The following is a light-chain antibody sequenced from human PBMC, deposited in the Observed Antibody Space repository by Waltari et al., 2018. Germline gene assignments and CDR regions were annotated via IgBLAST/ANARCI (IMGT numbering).Light chain of an antibody. Sequence: QSALPQPPSASGSPRPSVTISCPGTRRDVRGYKYVAWYQHPPGTDPKLMISEVSKRPPGVPDRFSGSKSGNTASLTVSGLQAEDEADYYCSSYAGSIYVFGTGTKVTVL. CDR3: SSYAGSIYV. V-gene: IGLV2-8*01. CDR1: RRDVRGYKY. CDR2: EVS. J-gene: IGLJ1*01.